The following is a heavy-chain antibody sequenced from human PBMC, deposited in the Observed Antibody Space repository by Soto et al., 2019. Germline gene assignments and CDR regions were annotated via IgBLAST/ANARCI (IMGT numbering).Heavy chain of an antibody. CDR2: TYHSGTT. Sequence: QVQLQESGPGLVQPSGTLSLTCAVSGDPITNSHWWSWVRQTPGKGLEWIGETYHSGTTNYNPSLKTRVTISIDKSKNQFSLKMNSVTAADTAVYYCAREVNSSPARGPNWFDPWGQGTLVTVSS. J-gene: IGHJ5*02. D-gene: IGHD6-13*01. CDR1: GDPITNSHW. CDR3: AREVNSSPARGPNWFDP. V-gene: IGHV4-4*02.